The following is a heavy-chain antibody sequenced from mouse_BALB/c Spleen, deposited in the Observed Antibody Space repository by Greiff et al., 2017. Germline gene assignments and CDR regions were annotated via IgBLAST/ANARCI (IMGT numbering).Heavy chain of an antibody. D-gene: IGHD2-14*01. CDR3: ARSGYRYDDYAMDY. V-gene: IGHV1-66*01. J-gene: IGHJ4*01. Sequence: QVQLKQSGPELVKPGASVKISCKASGYSFTSYYIHWVKQRPGQGLEWIGWIFPGSGNTKYNEKFKGKATLTADTSSSTAYMQLSSLTSEDSAVYFCARSGYRYDDYAMDYWGQGTSVTVSS. CDR2: IFPGSGNT. CDR1: GYSFTSYY.